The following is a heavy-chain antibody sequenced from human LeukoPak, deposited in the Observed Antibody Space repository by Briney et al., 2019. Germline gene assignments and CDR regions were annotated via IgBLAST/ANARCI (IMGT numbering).Heavy chain of an antibody. CDR2: ISGSGGTI. D-gene: IGHD2-15*01. J-gene: IGHJ3*02. CDR3: AKDGILVGHGAFDI. V-gene: IGHV3-23*01. Sequence: PGGSLRLSCAASGFTFSSYAMSWVRQAPGKGLEWVSAISGSGGTIYYADSVKGRFTISRDNAKNSLYLQMNSLRAEDTAVYYCAKDGILVGHGAFDIWGRGTMVTVSS. CDR1: GFTFSSYA.